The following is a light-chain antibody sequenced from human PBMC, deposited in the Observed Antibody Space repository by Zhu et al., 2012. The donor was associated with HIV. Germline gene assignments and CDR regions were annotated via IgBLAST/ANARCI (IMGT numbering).Light chain of an antibody. CDR2: DAS. J-gene: IGKJ3*01. CDR1: QSISSY. Sequence: EIVLTQSPATLSLSPGERATLSCRASQSISSYLAWFQQKPGQAPRLLVYDASNRATGIPARFSGSGSGTDFTLTISSLEPKDFAVYYCQQRSNWRFTFGPGTEVDIK. CDR3: QQRSNWRFT. V-gene: IGKV3-11*01.